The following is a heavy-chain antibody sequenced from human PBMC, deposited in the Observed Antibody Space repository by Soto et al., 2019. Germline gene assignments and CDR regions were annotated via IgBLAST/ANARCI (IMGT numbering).Heavy chain of an antibody. D-gene: IGHD3-10*01. CDR3: ARAELVLLWFGEFSNIPKNDY. V-gene: IGHV1-18*01. CDR1: GYTFTSYG. Sequence: ASVKVSCKASGYTFTSYGISWVRQAPGQGLEWMGWISAYNGNTNYAQKLQGRVTMTTDTSTSTAYMELRSLRSDDTAVYYCARAELVLLWFGEFSNIPKNDYWGQGTLVTVSS. CDR2: ISAYNGNT. J-gene: IGHJ4*02.